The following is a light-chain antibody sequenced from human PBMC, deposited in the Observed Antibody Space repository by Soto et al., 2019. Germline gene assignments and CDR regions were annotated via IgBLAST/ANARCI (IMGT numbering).Light chain of an antibody. CDR2: GAS. V-gene: IGKV3-15*01. Sequence: EIVMTQSPATLSVSPGEAATVSCRASQSVGSNLAWYQQKRGQAPRLLIYGASSRATGIPARFSGSGSETDFTLTISTLQSEDFALYYCQQYINWPTFGGGTKVEIK. CDR1: QSVGSN. CDR3: QQYINWPT. J-gene: IGKJ4*01.